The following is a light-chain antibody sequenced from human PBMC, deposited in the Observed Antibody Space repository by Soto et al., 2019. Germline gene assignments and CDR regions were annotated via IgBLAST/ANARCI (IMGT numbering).Light chain of an antibody. CDR3: SSPASTLGV. CDR1: SSDVGGYNY. J-gene: IGLJ3*02. V-gene: IGLV2-14*01. CDR2: EVS. Sequence: QSALTQPASVSGSPGQSITISCTGTSSDVGGYNYVSWYQQHPGNAPKLVIYEVSNRPSGVSNRFSGSKSDNTASLTISGLQAEDEAHYYCSSPASTLGVFGGGTKVTVL.